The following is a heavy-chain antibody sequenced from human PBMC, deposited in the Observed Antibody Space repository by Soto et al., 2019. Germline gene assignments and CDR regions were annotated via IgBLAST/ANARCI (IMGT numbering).Heavy chain of an antibody. CDR1: GYTFTSYY. D-gene: IGHD5-18*01. CDR2: INPSGGST. CDR3: AGSVYSYGSTY. Sequence: QVQLVQSGAEVKKPGASVKVSCKASGYTFTSYYMHWVRQAPGQGLEWMGIINPSGGSTSYAQKFQGRVTMTRDTSTSTVYMELSSLRSEDTAVYYCAGSVYSYGSTYWGQGTLVTVSS. J-gene: IGHJ4*02. V-gene: IGHV1-46*01.